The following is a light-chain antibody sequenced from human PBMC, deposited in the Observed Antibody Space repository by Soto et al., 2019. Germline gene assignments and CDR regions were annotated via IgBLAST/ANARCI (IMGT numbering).Light chain of an antibody. CDR3: QQYNNWPKT. J-gene: IGKJ1*01. CDR1: QSVNSN. V-gene: IGKV3-15*01. Sequence: VMPQAPAALSVSPGETATLSCRASQSVNSNLAWYQQKPGQAPRLLISDASTRAAGLPARFSGSGSGTEFTLTISSLQSEDFAVYFCQQYNNWPKTFGQGTKV. CDR2: DAS.